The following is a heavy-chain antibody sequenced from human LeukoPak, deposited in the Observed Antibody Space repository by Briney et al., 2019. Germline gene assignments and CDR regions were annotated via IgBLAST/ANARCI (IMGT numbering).Heavy chain of an antibody. CDR1: GYTFTSYG. Sequence: ASVKVSCKASGYTFTSYGISWVRQAPGQGLEWMGWISAYNGNTNYAQKLQGRVTMTTDTSTSTAYMELRSLRSEDTAVYYCARSPRVLRFLECLSHTPGGYNGMDVWGQGTTVTVSS. CDR3: ARSPRVLRFLECLSHTPGGYNGMDV. CDR2: ISAYNGNT. D-gene: IGHD3-3*01. J-gene: IGHJ6*02. V-gene: IGHV1-18*01.